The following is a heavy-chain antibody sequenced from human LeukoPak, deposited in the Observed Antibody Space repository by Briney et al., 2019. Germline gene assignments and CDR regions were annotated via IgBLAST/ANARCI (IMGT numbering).Heavy chain of an antibody. CDR1: GFTFSSYA. D-gene: IGHD3-10*01. CDR2: IPYDGSNK. CDR3: AKEVSDGSGSYYDY. V-gene: IGHV3-30*04. J-gene: IGHJ4*02. Sequence: GRTLRLSCAASGFTFSSYAMHWVRQAPGKGLEWVALIPYDGSNKYYADSVKGRFTVSRDNSKNTLYLQMNSLRAEDTAVYYCAKEVSDGSGSYYDYWGQGTLVTVSS.